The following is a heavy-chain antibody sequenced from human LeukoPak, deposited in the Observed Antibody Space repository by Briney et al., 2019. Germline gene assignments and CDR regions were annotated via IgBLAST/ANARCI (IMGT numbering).Heavy chain of an antibody. CDR1: GYTFTSYW. Sequence: GEALQISCKGSGYTFTSYWIGWLRQMAAKGLEWMGIIYPGDSDTRYSPSFQGQVTISADKSISTAYLQWSSLKASDTAMYYCARGGSSWYTYFDFWGQGTLVTVSS. D-gene: IGHD6-13*01. J-gene: IGHJ4*02. CDR2: IYPGDSDT. CDR3: ARGGSSWYTYFDF. V-gene: IGHV5-51*01.